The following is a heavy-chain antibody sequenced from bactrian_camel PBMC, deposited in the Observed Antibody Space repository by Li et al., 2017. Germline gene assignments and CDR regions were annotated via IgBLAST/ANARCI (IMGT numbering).Heavy chain of an antibody. V-gene: IGHV3S55*01. J-gene: IGHJ6*01. CDR1: RYIFGRNC. CDR3: AIPSMMGEGCPTHPGFGY. CDR2: IERDGRT. D-gene: IGHD3*01. Sequence: HVQLVESGGGSVPAGGSLRLVCQSTRYIFGRNCLAWFRQAPGKEREGVARIERDGRTFYSNSAKGRFTISKDYDNAKSTLYLQMNNLKPEDTAVYYCAIPSMMGEGCPTHPGFGYWGQGTQVTVS.